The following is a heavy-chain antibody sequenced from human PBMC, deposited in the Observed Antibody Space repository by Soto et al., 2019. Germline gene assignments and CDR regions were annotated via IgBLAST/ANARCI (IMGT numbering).Heavy chain of an antibody. Sequence: EVQLLESGGGLVQPGGSLRLSCAASGFTFSSYAMSWVRQAPGKGLEWVSDISGSGGSTYYADSVKGRFTISRDNSKNTLYLQMNSLRAEDTAVHYCATEVATMGVPFDYWGQGTLVTVSS. CDR1: GFTFSSYA. V-gene: IGHV3-23*01. D-gene: IGHD5-12*01. CDR2: ISGSGGST. CDR3: ATEVATMGVPFDY. J-gene: IGHJ4*02.